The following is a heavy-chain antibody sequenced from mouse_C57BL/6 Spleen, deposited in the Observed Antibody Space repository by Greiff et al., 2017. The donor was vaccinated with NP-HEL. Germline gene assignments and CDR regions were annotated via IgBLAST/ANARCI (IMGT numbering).Heavy chain of an antibody. CDR2: IYPGSGST. Sequence: QVQLQQPGAELVKPGASVKMSCKASGYTFTSYWITWVKQRPGQGLEWIGDIYPGSGSTNYNENFKSKATLTVDTSSSTAYMQLSSLTSEDSAVYYCARDDLSGTRFAYWGQGTLVTVSA. V-gene: IGHV1-55*01. CDR1: GYTFTSYW. CDR3: ARDDLSGTRFAY. J-gene: IGHJ3*01. D-gene: IGHD1-3*01.